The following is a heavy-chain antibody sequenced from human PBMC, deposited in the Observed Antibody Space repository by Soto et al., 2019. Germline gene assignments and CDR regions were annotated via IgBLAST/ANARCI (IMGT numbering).Heavy chain of an antibody. CDR3: TTIIPKGKWELGT. V-gene: IGHV3-15*05. CDR2: IPSITNVATT. Sequence: LRLSCPAWPFIFLITDISCIRLALRDGQAWIARIPSITNVATTEYARPVKGRFTISRDDSKKTLVVQMKGLKTEDTAVYYCTTIIPKGKWELGTWGQGT. D-gene: IGHD1-26*01. J-gene: IGHJ5*02. CDR1: PFIFLITD.